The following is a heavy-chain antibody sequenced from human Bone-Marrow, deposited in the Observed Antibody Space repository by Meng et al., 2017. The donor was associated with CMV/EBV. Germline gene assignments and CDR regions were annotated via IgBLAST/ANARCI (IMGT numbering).Heavy chain of an antibody. Sequence: GESLKISCAASGFTFSSYSMNWVRQAPGKGLEWVSSISSSSSYIYYADSVKGRFTISRDNAKNSLYLQMNSLRAEDTAVYNCARDDGYSGSSYEAAFDIWGQGTMVTVSS. J-gene: IGHJ3*02. CDR3: ARDDGYSGSSYEAAFDI. CDR1: GFTFSSYS. CDR2: ISSSSSYI. V-gene: IGHV3-21*01. D-gene: IGHD6-13*01.